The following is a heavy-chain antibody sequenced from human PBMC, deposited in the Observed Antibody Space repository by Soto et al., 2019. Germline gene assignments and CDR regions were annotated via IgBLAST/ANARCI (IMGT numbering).Heavy chain of an antibody. D-gene: IGHD1-1*01. CDR3: ARGKGMEENYFYYGLDI. V-gene: IGHV1-69*13. J-gene: IGHJ6*02. Sequence: SVKVSCKASGGTFSSYAISWVRQAPGQGLEWMGGIIPIFGTANYAQKFQGRVTITADESTSTAYMELSSLRSEDTAVYYCARGKGMEENYFYYGLDIWGQGTTVTVSS. CDR1: GGTFSSYA. CDR2: IIPIFGTA.